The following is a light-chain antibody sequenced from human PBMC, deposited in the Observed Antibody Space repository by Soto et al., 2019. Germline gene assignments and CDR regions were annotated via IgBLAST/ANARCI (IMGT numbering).Light chain of an antibody. J-gene: IGLJ1*01. V-gene: IGLV2-11*01. Sequence: QSALTQPRSVSGSPGQSVTISCTGTSSDVGGYNYVSWYQQHPDKAPQLLIYDVTKRPSGVPDRFSGSKSGNTASLTISGLQAEDEADYYCCSYTGTSTQVFGTGTKLTVL. CDR2: DVT. CDR3: CSYTGTSTQV. CDR1: SSDVGGYNY.